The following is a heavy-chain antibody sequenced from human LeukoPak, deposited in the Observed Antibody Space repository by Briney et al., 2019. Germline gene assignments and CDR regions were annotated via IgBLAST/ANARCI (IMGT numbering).Heavy chain of an antibody. CDR3: ARAQTYGDYLSWFDP. V-gene: IGHV4-4*07. CDR2: IYTSGST. D-gene: IGHD4-17*01. Sequence: PSETLSLTCTASGGSISSYYWTWIRQPAGKGLEWIGRIYTSGSTNYNPSLKSRVTMSVDTSKSQFSLKLSSVTAADTAVYYCARAQTYGDYLSWFDPWGQGTLVTVSS. CDR1: GGSISSYY. J-gene: IGHJ5*02.